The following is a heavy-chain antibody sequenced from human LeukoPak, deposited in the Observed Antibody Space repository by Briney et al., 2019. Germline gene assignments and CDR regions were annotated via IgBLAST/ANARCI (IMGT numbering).Heavy chain of an antibody. D-gene: IGHD2-2*01. CDR3: AKGVVPAAHLDY. Sequence: GGSLRLSCAASGFTFSSYAMHWVRQAPGKGLEWVAVISYDGSNKYYADSVKGRFTISRDNSKNTLYLQMNSLRAEDTAVYYCAKGVVPAAHLDYWGQGTLVTVSS. CDR1: GFTFSSYA. V-gene: IGHV3-30-3*01. J-gene: IGHJ4*02. CDR2: ISYDGSNK.